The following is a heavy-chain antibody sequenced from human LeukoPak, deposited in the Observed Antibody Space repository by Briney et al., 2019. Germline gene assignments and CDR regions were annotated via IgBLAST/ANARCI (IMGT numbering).Heavy chain of an antibody. CDR3: ARNVGRIRYGSGSYPRQYNWFDP. D-gene: IGHD3-10*01. J-gene: IGHJ5*02. Sequence: SETLSLTCAVYGGSFSGYYWSWIRQPPGKGLEWIGEINHSGSTNYNPSLTSRVTISVDTSKNQFSLKLSSVTAADTAVYYCARNVGRIRYGSGSYPRQYNWFDPWGQGTLVTVSS. CDR1: GGSFSGYY. V-gene: IGHV4-34*01. CDR2: INHSGST.